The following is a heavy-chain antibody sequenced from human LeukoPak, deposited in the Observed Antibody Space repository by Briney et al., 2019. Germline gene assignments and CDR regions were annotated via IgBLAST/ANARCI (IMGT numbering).Heavy chain of an antibody. CDR3: AELGITMIGGV. CDR2: IKQDGSEK. D-gene: IGHD3-10*02. Sequence: GGSLRLSCAASGFTFNNAWMSWVRQAPGKGLEWVANIKQDGSEKYYVDSVKGRFTVSRDNAKNSLYLQMNSLRAEDTAVYYCAELGITMIGGVWGKGTTVTISS. J-gene: IGHJ6*04. V-gene: IGHV3-7*01. CDR1: GFTFNNAW.